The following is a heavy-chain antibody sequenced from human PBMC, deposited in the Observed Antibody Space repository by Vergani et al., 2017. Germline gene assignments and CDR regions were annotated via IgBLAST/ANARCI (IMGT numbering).Heavy chain of an antibody. D-gene: IGHD3-16*01. J-gene: IGHJ6*02. CDR1: GGSISSSSHF. CDR2: IYYTGSA. CDR3: ARHDSGHYDASYYGLDV. V-gene: IGHV4-39*01. Sequence: LQLHKSGPGLVKPSETLSLTCTLSGGSISSSSHFWGWLRQTPGKGLEWIGSIYYTGSAYYNPSLKSLVSISVDASKNQFSLKLSSVTAADSAVYYCARHDSGHYDASYYGLDVWGQGTTVTVSS.